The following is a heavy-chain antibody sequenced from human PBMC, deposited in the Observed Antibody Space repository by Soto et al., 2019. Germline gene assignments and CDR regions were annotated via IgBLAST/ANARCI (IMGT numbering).Heavy chain of an antibody. J-gene: IGHJ4*02. CDR1: GITFSSYD. CDR3: ARAESSGYSSRWTIDY. Sequence: QVQLVESGGGVVQPGKSLRLSCAASGITFSSYDMHWVRQAPGKGLQWVAVIWYDGSTKYYADSVKGRFTISRDNSKNTLYRQMNSLRAEDTAVYYCARAESSGYSSRWTIDYWGQGTLVTVSS. CDR2: IWYDGSTK. D-gene: IGHD6-13*01. V-gene: IGHV3-33*01.